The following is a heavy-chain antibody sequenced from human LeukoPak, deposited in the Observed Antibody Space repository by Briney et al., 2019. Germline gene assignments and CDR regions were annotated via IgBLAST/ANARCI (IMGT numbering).Heavy chain of an antibody. CDR1: GFTFSSYA. J-gene: IGHJ4*02. CDR2: ISYDGSNK. V-gene: IGHV3-30*04. Sequence: GGSLRLSCAASGFTFSSYAMHWVRQAPGKGLEWVAVISYDGSNKNYADSVRGRFTISRDNSKNTLYLQMNSLRAEDTAVYYCVSSGYYVRLGTDFDYWGQGTLVTVSS. CDR3: VSSGYYVRLGTDFDY. D-gene: IGHD3-22*01.